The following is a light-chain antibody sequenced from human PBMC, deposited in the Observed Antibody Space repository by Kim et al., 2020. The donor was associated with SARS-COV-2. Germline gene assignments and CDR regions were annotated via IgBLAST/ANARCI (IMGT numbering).Light chain of an antibody. CDR3: QQRSIWPRT. J-gene: IGKJ1*01. V-gene: IGKV3-11*01. CDR1: QSVSSY. Sequence: EIVLTQSPATLSLSPGERATLSCRASQSVSSYLAWYQQKPGQAPRLHIYDASNRATGIPARFSGSGSGTDFTLTISSLEPEDFAVYYCQQRSIWPRTFGQGTKVDIK. CDR2: DAS.